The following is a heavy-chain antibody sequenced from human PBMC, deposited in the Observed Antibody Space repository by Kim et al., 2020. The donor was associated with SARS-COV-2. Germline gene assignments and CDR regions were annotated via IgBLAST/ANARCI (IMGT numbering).Heavy chain of an antibody. CDR1: GGSISSDY. CDR2: IYYSGNT. V-gene: IGHV4-59*01. J-gene: IGHJ6*02. Sequence: SETLSLTCTVSGGSISSDYWSWIRQPPGKGLEWIGYIYYSGNTNYNPSLKSRVTISVDTSKNHFSLKLTSVTAADTAGYYCARDIDVWGQGITVTVSS. CDR3: ARDIDV.